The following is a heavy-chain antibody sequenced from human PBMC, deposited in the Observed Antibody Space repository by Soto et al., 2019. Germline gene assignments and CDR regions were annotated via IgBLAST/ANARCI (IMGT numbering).Heavy chain of an antibody. J-gene: IGHJ6*02. CDR2: IDPSDSYT. D-gene: IGHD3-16*02. CDR1: GYSFTSYW. CDR3: ARFVGGVIVKPHYYGMDV. Sequence: PGESLKISCKGSGYSFTSYWISWVRQMPGKGLEWMGRIDPSDSYTNYSPSFQGHVTISADKSISTAYLQWSSLKASDTAMYYCARFVGGVIVKPHYYGMDVWGQGTTVTVSS. V-gene: IGHV5-10-1*01.